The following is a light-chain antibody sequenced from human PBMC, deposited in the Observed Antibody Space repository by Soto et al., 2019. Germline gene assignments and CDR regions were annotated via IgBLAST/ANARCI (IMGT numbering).Light chain of an antibody. J-gene: IGLJ1*01. CDR1: SSDVGNYNL. Sequence: QSVLTQPVSLSGSPGQSITIPCTGTSSDVGNYNLVSWYQQHPGKAPKLMIYDVSNRPSGVSDRFSGSKSGNTASLTISGLQAEDEADYYCSSFTTSSTYVFGTGTKVTVL. V-gene: IGLV2-14*02. CDR3: SSFTTSSTYV. CDR2: DVS.